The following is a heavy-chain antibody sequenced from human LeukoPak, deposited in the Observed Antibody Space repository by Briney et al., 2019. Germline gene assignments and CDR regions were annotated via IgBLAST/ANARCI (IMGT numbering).Heavy chain of an antibody. CDR2: IIPIFGTA. CDR1: GGTFSSYA. Sequence: GASVKVSCKASGGTFSSYAISWVRQAPGQGLEWMGGIIPIFGTANYAQKFQGRVTITADESTSTAYMELSSLRSEDTAVYYCARDWREGEYVGATDNYYFDYWGQGTLVTVSS. V-gene: IGHV1-69*01. J-gene: IGHJ4*02. CDR3: ARDWREGEYVGATDNYYFDY. D-gene: IGHD1-26*01.